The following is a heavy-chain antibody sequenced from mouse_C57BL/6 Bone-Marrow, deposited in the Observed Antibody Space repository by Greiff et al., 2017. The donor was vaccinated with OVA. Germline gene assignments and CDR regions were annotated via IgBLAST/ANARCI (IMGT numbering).Heavy chain of an antibody. D-gene: IGHD1-1*01. V-gene: IGHV5-9-1*02. CDR3: TRAPYYGRAY. CDR2: ISSGGDYI. J-gene: IGHJ3*01. Sequence: EVQGVESGEGLVKPGGSLKLSCAASGFTFSSYAMSWVRQTPEKRLEWVAYISSGGDYIYYADNVKGRFTISRDNARNTLYLQMSSLKSEDTAMYYCTRAPYYGRAYWGQGTLVTVSA. CDR1: GFTFSSYA.